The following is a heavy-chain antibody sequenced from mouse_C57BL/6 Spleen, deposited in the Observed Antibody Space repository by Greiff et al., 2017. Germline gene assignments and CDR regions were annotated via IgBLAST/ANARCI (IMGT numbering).Heavy chain of an antibody. V-gene: IGHV3-1*01. CDR3: ARGGYCSYEGLGWYFDV. J-gene: IGHJ1*03. D-gene: IGHD2-12*01. CDR2: ISYSGST. Sequence: EVKLVESGPGMVKPSQSLSLTCTVTGYSITSGYDWHWIRPFPGNKLEWMGYISYSGSTNYNPSLKSRISITHDTSKNHLFLKLNSVTTEDTATYYCARGGYCSYEGLGWYFDVCGTGTTVTVSS. CDR1: GYSITSGYD.